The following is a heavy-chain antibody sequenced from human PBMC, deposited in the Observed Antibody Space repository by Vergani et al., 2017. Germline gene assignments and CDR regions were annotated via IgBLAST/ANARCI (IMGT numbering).Heavy chain of an antibody. CDR3: ARSPTFHDYGDPNWFDP. D-gene: IGHD4-17*01. CDR1: GGTFSSYA. Sequence: QVQLVQSGAEVKKPGSSVKVSCKASGGTFSSYAISWVRQAPGQGLEWMGGIIPIFGTANYAQKFQGRVTITADKSTSTAYMELSSLRSEDTAVYYCARSPTFHDYGDPNWFDPWGQGTLVTVSS. V-gene: IGHV1-69*06. CDR2: IIPIFGTA. J-gene: IGHJ5*02.